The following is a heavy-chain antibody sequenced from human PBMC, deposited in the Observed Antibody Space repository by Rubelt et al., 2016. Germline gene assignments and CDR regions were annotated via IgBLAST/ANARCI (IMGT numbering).Heavy chain of an antibody. Sequence: QVQLVQSGSELKKPGASVKVSCKASGYTFTTYPMNWVRQAPGQGLEWMGWIDTNTGIPTYAQGFIGRFVFSLDTSVSAAHLQISTLKAEDTAVYYCARGAGYCSSSSCHFEYWGQGTLVTVSS. D-gene: IGHD2-15*01. V-gene: IGHV7-4-1*02. CDR1: GYTFTTYP. J-gene: IGHJ4*02. CDR2: IDTNTGIP. CDR3: ARGAGYCSSSSCHFEY.